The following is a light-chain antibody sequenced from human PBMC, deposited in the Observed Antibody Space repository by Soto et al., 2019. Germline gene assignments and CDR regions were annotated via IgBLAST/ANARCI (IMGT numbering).Light chain of an antibody. CDR2: EVS. J-gene: IGKJ5*01. CDR1: QSLVDSDGNTY. CDR3: MQSTQLPPT. V-gene: IGKV2D-29*02. Sequence: DVVMTQSPLSLPVTLGRPASISCRSSQSLVDSDGNTYLDWYLQKQGQSPQLLIYEVSTRVSGVPDRFSGSGSGTDCTLEISRVETDDVGIYYCMQSTQLPPTFGQGTRLEIK.